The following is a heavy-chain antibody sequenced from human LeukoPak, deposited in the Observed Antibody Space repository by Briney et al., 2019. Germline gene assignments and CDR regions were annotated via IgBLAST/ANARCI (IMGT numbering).Heavy chain of an antibody. V-gene: IGHV1-69*05. D-gene: IGHD6-6*01. CDR1: GGTFSSYA. CDR2: IIPIFGTA. J-gene: IGHJ5*02. CDR3: ARGGISSIAAPWNNWFDP. Sequence: GSSVKVSCKASGGTFSSYAIIWVRQAPGQGLEWMGGIIPIFGTANYAQKFQGRVTITTDESTSTAYMELSSLRSEDTAVYYCARGGISSIAAPWNNWFDPWGQGTLVTVSS.